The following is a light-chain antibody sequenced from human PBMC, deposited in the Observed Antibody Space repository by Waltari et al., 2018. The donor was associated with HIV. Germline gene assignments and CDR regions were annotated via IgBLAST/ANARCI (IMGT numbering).Light chain of an antibody. CDR2: GAS. J-gene: IGKJ4*01. Sequence: ELILTQSPATLSVTPGARATLSCRASQSVTSNLAWYQQNPGQAPRLLIYGASTRATGVAAMFSGSGSGTDFTLTISSLQSEDFALYYCQQYKSWPLTFGGGTKVEI. CDR1: QSVTSN. V-gene: IGKV3-15*01. CDR3: QQYKSWPLT.